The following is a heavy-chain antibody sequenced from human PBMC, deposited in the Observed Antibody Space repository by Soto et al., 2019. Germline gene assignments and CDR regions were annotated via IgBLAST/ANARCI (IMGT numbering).Heavy chain of an antibody. CDR2: INPSGGST. CDR3: ARAPTEGIAVAGTGFDY. Sequence: ASVKVSCKASGYTFTSYYMHWVRQAPGQGLEWMGIINPSGGSTSYAQKFQGRVTMTRDTSTSTVYMELSSLRSEDTAVYYCARAPTEGIAVAGTGFDYWGQGTLVTVSS. CDR1: GYTFTSYY. V-gene: IGHV1-46*01. D-gene: IGHD6-19*01. J-gene: IGHJ4*02.